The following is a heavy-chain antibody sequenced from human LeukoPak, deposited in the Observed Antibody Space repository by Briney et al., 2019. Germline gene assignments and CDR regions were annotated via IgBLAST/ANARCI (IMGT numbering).Heavy chain of an antibody. Sequence: SETLSLTCAVSGGSFSGYYWSWIRQPPRKGLEWIGEINHSGSTNYNPSLKSRVTISVDTSKNQFSLKLSSVTAADTAVYYCARGSVNYCSSTSCSGAFDIWGQGTMVTVSS. CDR3: ARGSVNYCSSTSCSGAFDI. CDR1: GGSFSGYY. V-gene: IGHV4-34*01. CDR2: INHSGST. J-gene: IGHJ3*02. D-gene: IGHD2-2*01.